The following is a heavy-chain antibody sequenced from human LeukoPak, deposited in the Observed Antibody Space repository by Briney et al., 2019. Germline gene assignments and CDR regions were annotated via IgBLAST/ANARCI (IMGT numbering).Heavy chain of an antibody. J-gene: IGHJ4*02. V-gene: IGHV3-21*01. D-gene: IGHD3-10*01. CDR3: ARDRDYYGSGSYDRCFDY. CDR2: ISSSSSYI. Sequence: GGSLRLSCAASGFTFSSYSMNWVRQAPGKGLEWVSSISSSSSYIYHADSVKGRFTISRDNAKNSLYLQMNSLRAEDTAVYYCARDRDYYGSGSYDRCFDYWGQGTLVTVSS. CDR1: GFTFSSYS.